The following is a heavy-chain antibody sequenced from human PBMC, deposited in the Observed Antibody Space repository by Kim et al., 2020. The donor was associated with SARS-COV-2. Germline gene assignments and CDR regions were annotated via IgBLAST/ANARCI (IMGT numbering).Heavy chain of an antibody. CDR3: SRGPAAAPLRLDY. D-gene: IGHD6-25*01. CDR2: IYYTGNT. V-gene: IGHV4-59*01. J-gene: IGHJ4*01. CDR1: GGSFVGSY. Sequence: SETLSLTCSFSGGSFVGSYWTWIRQPPGKGLEWIGYIYYTGNTKYNPSLSSRVSISLYTAQNQFSLRLTSVTATDTAAYYCSRGPAAAPLRLDYWG.